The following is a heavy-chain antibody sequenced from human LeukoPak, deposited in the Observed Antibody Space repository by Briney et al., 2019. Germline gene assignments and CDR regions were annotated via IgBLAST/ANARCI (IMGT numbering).Heavy chain of an antibody. CDR3: ANTIGAYYYGSRSLDY. Sequence: GGSLRLSCAASGFTFSTYGMHWVRQAPGKGLEWVAFIQYDGSNKYYADSVKGRFTISRDNSKNTLYVQMNSLRAEDTAVYYCANTIGAYYYGSRSLDYWGQGTLVTVSS. J-gene: IGHJ4*02. V-gene: IGHV3-30*02. CDR2: IQYDGSNK. CDR1: GFTFSTYG. D-gene: IGHD3-10*01.